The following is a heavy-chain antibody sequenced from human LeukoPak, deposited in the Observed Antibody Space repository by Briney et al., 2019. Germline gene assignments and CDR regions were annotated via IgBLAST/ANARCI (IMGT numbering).Heavy chain of an antibody. CDR1: GSRFTSYW. J-gene: IGHJ4*02. V-gene: IGHV5-51*01. CDR2: IYPGDSDT. CDR3: ARQPHHRYCSSTSCYGLFDY. Sequence: GESLKISCKGSGSRFTSYWIGWVRQVPGKGLEWMGIIYPGDSDTRYSPSFQGQVTISADKSISTAYLQWSSLKASDTAMYYCARQPHHRYCSSTSCYGLFDYWGQGTLVTVSS. D-gene: IGHD2-2*01.